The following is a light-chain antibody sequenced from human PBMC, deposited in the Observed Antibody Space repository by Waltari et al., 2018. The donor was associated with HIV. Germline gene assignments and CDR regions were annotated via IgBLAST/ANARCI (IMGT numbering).Light chain of an antibody. CDR1: ESLLHSHGYKY. CDR2: MGS. CDR3: MQALQTPRT. Sequence: DIVMTQSPLSLPVIPGETASISCRSNESLLHSHGYKYLDWYVTKDGQPPQLLCYMGSYRASVVSDRFSGSGSGTDLTLKITSVETEDVGIYYCMQALQTPRTFGQGTTVDIK. V-gene: IGKV2-28*01. J-gene: IGKJ1*01.